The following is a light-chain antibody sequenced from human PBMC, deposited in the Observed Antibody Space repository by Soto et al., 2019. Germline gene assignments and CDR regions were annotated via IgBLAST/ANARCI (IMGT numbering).Light chain of an antibody. CDR3: CSYAGSNNLI. CDR2: EVS. V-gene: IGLV2-8*01. CDR1: SSDIGAYNY. Sequence: QSALTQPPSASGSPGQSVTISCTGTSSDIGAYNYVSWYQQYPGKAPKLMIFEVSKRPSGVPDRFSGSKSGNTASLTVSGLEAEDEAAYYCCSYAGSNNLIFGTGPKLTVL. J-gene: IGLJ1*01.